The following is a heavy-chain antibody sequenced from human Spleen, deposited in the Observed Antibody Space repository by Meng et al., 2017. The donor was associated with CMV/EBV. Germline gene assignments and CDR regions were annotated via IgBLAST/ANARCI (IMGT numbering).Heavy chain of an antibody. Sequence: GESLKISCAASGFTFSSYSMNWVRQAPGKGLEWVSSISSSSSYIYYADSVKGRFTISRDNAKNSLYLQMNTLRPEDTALYYCTRSGLGMDVWGQGTTVTVSS. CDR1: GFTFSSYS. CDR2: ISSSSSYI. V-gene: IGHV3-21*04. J-gene: IGHJ6*02. CDR3: TRSGLGMDV. D-gene: IGHD5-12*01.